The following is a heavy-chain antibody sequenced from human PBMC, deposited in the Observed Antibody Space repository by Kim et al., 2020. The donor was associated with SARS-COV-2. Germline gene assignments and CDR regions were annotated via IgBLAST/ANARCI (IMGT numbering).Heavy chain of an antibody. J-gene: IGHJ2*01. CDR3: ARDLPHYDILTGYGPNWYFDL. Sequence: SETLSLTCTVSGGSISSYYWSWIRQPPGKGLEWIGYIYYSGSTNYNPSLKSRVTISVDTSKNQFSLKLSSVTAADTAVYYCARDLPHYDILTGYGPNWYFDLWGRGTLVTVSS. CDR2: IYYSGST. CDR1: GGSISSYY. V-gene: IGHV4-59*01. D-gene: IGHD3-9*01.